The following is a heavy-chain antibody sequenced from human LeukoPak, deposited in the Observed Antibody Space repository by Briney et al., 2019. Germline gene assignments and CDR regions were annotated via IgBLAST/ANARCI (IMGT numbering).Heavy chain of an antibody. J-gene: IGHJ4*02. CDR3: ARIVRFGELQRDY. CDR2: IYSGGST. D-gene: IGHD3-10*01. V-gene: IGHV3-53*01. CDR1: GGSFSGYY. Sequence: PSETLSLTYAVYGGSFSGYYWSWIRQPPGKGLEWVSVIYSGGSTYYADSVKGRFTISRDNSKNTLYLQMNSLRAEDTAVYYCARIVRFGELQRDYWGQGTLVTVSS.